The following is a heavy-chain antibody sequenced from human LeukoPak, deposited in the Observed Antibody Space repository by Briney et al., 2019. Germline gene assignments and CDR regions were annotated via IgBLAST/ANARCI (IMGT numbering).Heavy chain of an antibody. CDR2: INPTGGGT. D-gene: IGHD2-21*02. Sequence: ASVKVSCKASGYTFTSYYMHWVRQAPGQGLEWMGIINPTGGGTSYAQKFQGRVTMTRDTSTSTVYMELSSLRSEDTAVYYCAREAYCGGDCYSEFGAFDIWGQGAMLTVSS. J-gene: IGHJ3*02. V-gene: IGHV1-46*01. CDR3: AREAYCGGDCYSEFGAFDI. CDR1: GYTFTSYY.